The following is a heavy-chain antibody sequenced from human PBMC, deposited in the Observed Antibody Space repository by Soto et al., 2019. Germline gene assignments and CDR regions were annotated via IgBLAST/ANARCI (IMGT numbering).Heavy chain of an antibody. CDR1: GYTFTSYG. Sequence: ASVKVSCKASGYTFTSYGISWVRRAPGQGLEWMGWISAYNGNTNYAQKLQGRVTMTTDTSTSTAYMELRSMRSDDTAVYYCARADFWSGYRWFDPWGQGTLVTV. CDR3: ARADFWSGYRWFDP. V-gene: IGHV1-18*01. CDR2: ISAYNGNT. D-gene: IGHD3-3*01. J-gene: IGHJ5*02.